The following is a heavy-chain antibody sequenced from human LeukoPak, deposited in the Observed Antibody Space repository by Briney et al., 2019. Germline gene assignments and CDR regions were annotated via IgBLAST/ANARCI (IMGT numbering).Heavy chain of an antibody. CDR2: ISSSSSTI. J-gene: IGHJ4*02. CDR3: ARGYCSGGSCYGTG. V-gene: IGHV3-48*01. D-gene: IGHD2-15*01. Sequence: GGSLRLSCAASGFTFSSYSMNWVRQAPGKGLEWVSYISSSSSTIYYADSVKGRFTISRDNAKNSLYLQMNSLRAEDTAVYYCARGYCSGGSCYGTGWGQGTLVTVSS. CDR1: GFTFSSYS.